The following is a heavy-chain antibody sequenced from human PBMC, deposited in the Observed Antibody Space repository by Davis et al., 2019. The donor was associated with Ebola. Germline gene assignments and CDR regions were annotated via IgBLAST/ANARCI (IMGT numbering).Heavy chain of an antibody. J-gene: IGHJ5*02. Sequence: KVSCKGSGYSFTTYWIGWVRQIPGKGLEWMGIIYPGDSATRYSPSFQGQVTIPADKSISTAYLQWSSLKASDTAMYYCARSEAAANDWFDPWGQGTLVTVSS. D-gene: IGHD6-13*01. CDR1: GYSFTTYW. CDR2: IYPGDSAT. V-gene: IGHV5-51*01. CDR3: ARSEAAANDWFDP.